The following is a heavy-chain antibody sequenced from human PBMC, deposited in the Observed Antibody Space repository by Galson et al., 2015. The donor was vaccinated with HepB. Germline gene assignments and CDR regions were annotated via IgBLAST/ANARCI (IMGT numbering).Heavy chain of an antibody. CDR2: INPSGGST. Sequence: SVKVSCKASGYTFTSYYMHWVRQAPGQGLEWMGIINPSGGSTSYAQKLQGRVTMTRDTSTSTVYMELSSLRSEDTAVYYCATDRSSSWTFDYWGQGTLVTVSS. V-gene: IGHV1-46*04. J-gene: IGHJ4*02. CDR3: ATDRSSSWTFDY. CDR1: GYTFTSYY. D-gene: IGHD6-13*01.